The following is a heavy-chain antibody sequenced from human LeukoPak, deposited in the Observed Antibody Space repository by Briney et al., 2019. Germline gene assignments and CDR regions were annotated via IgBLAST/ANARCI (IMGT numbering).Heavy chain of an antibody. CDR1: GFSFSNHG. V-gene: IGHV3-30*18. CDR2: ISYDGSNK. D-gene: IGHD2-21*02. Sequence: GGSLRLSCAASGFSFSNHGMHWVRQAPGKGLEWVAVISYDGSNKYYADSVKGRFTISRDNSKNTLYLQMNSLRAEDTAVYYCAKLGGDQPLNDAFDIWGQGTMVTVSS. CDR3: AKLGGDQPLNDAFDI. J-gene: IGHJ3*02.